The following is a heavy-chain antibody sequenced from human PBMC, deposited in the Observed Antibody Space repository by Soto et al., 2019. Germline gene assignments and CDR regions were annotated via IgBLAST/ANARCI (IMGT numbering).Heavy chain of an antibody. Sequence: PSETLSLTCTVSGCSISGGDYYWNWIRQPPGKGLEWIGHIYYNGNTYYNPSLKRRLTMSLDTSQNQFSLHLTSVIAADSALYFCSRATTVTSAFFFYGLDIWGQGTTVTVSS. D-gene: IGHD4-17*01. CDR3: SRATTVTSAFFFYGLDI. V-gene: IGHV4-30-4*01. J-gene: IGHJ6*02. CDR2: IYYNGNT. CDR1: GCSISGGDYY.